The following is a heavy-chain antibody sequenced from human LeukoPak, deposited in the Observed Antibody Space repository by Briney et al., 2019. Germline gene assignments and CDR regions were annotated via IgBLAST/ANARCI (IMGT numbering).Heavy chain of an antibody. J-gene: IGHJ4*02. V-gene: IGHV3-30*04. CDR1: GFTFSSYA. Sequence: PGRSLRLSCAASGFTFSSYAMHWVRQAPGKGLEWVAVISYDGSNKYHADSVKGRFTISRDNSKNTLYLQMNSLRAEDTAVYYCAKDGQVWWLLDYWGQGTLVTVSS. CDR2: ISYDGSNK. CDR3: AKDGQVWWLLDY. D-gene: IGHD5-12*01.